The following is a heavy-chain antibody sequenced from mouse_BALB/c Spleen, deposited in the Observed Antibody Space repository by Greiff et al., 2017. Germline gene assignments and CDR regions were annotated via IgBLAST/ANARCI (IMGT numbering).Heavy chain of an antibody. D-gene: IGHD2-1*01. V-gene: IGHV5-4*02. Sequence: DVMLVESGGGLVKPGGSLKPSCAASGFTFSDYYMYWVRQTPEKRLEWVATISDGGSYTYYPDSVKGRFTISRDNAKNNLYLQMSSLKSEDTAMYYCARDEGYGNSRAYWGQGTLVTVSA. CDR1: GFTFSDYY. CDR2: ISDGGSYT. J-gene: IGHJ3*01. CDR3: ARDEGYGNSRAY.